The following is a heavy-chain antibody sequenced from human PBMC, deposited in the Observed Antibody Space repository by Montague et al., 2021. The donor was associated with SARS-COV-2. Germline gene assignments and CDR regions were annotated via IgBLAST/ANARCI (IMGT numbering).Heavy chain of an antibody. CDR1: GFTLSNNY. D-gene: IGHD3-3*01. CDR2: LYADLST. J-gene: IGHJ4*02. CDR3: TRDQFFQQHLQ. Sequence: SLRLSCAGPGFTLSNNYMSLVRQAPGKGLEWVSILYADLSTKNXXXVRGRFTISRDNSRNTLYLQMHSLRTEDTATYSCTRDQFFQQHLQWGQGILVVVSS. V-gene: IGHV3-66*02.